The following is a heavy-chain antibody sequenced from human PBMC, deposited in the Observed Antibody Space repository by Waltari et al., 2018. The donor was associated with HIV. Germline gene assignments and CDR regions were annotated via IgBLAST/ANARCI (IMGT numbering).Heavy chain of an antibody. CDR2: ISWNSGSI. D-gene: IGHD6-13*01. V-gene: IGHV3-9*01. CDR3: AKDGGHDPSEQQLLISKWFDP. CDR1: GFTFDDYA. J-gene: IGHJ5*02. Sequence: EVQLVESGGGLVQPGRSLRLSCAASGFTFDDYAMHWVRPAPGKGPGWVSGISWNSGSIGYADSVKGRFTISRDNAKNSLYLQMNSLRAEDTALYYCAKDGGHDPSEQQLLISKWFDPWGQGTLVTVSS.